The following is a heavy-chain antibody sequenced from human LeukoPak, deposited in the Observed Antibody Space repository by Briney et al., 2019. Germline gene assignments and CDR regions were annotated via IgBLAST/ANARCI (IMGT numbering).Heavy chain of an antibody. Sequence: SETLSLTCTVSGGSISSGGYYWSWIRQPPGKGLEWIGSIYYSGSTNYNPSLKSRVTISVDTSKNQFSLKLSSVTAADTAVYYCARVGVEYSGSYAPYYYYYMDVWGKGTTVTVSS. CDR2: IYYSGST. J-gene: IGHJ6*03. V-gene: IGHV4-61*08. CDR1: GGSISSGGYY. D-gene: IGHD1-26*01. CDR3: ARVGVEYSGSYAPYYYYYMDV.